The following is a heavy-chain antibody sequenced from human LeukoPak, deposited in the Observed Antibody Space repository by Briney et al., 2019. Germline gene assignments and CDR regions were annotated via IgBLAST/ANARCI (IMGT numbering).Heavy chain of an antibody. D-gene: IGHD2-21*01. V-gene: IGHV3-48*03. Sequence: GGSLRLSCAASGFTFSSYEMNWVRQAPGKGLEWVSYISGSGRTIDYADSVKGRSTISRDNTKNSVYLQTNSLRAEDTAIYFCVRDAVMSPEVLLTAWDYFDCWGQGTLVTVSS. CDR2: ISGSGRTI. J-gene: IGHJ4*02. CDR1: GFTFSSYE. CDR3: VRDAVMSPEVLLTAWDYFDC.